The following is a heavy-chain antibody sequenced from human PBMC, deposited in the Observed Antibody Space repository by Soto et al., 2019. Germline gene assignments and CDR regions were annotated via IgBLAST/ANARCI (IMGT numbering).Heavy chain of an antibody. Sequence: QLQLQESGPGLVKPSETLSLTCTVSGGSISSSSYYWGWIRQPPGKGLEWIGTIYYTGSTFYNPSLKSRVTLSVDTSTHHFSLKLSSVTAADTAVYYCAQASRSASYTSGPHWGQGTMVTVSS. CDR2: IYYTGST. D-gene: IGHD3-22*01. CDR1: GGSISSSSYY. J-gene: IGHJ3*01. V-gene: IGHV4-39*01. CDR3: AQASRSASYTSGPH.